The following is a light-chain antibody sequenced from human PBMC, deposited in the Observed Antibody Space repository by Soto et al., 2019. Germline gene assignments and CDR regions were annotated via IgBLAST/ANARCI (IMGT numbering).Light chain of an antibody. J-gene: IGKJ3*01. V-gene: IGKV3-11*01. CDR2: DAS. CDR1: QSVSSY. CDR3: QQRSN. Sequence: EIVLTQSPATLSLSPGERATLSCRASQSVSSYLAWYQQKPGQAPRLLIYDASNKATGIPARFSGSGSGTDFTLTISSLAPEDFAVYYCQQRSNFGPGTKVDIK.